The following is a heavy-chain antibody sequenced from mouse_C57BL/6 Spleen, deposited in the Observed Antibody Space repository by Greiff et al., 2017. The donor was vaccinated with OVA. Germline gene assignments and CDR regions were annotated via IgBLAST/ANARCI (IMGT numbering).Heavy chain of an antibody. CDR2: ISDGGSYT. CDR3: ARSITTVVADFDY. J-gene: IGHJ2*01. CDR1: GFTFSSYA. V-gene: IGHV5-4*03. Sequence: EVMLVESGGGLVKPGGSLKLSCAASGFTFSSYAMSWVRQTPEKRLEWVATISDGGSYTYYPDNVKGRFTISRDNAKNNLYLQMSHLKSEDTAMYYCARSITTVVADFDYWGQGTTLTVSS. D-gene: IGHD1-1*01.